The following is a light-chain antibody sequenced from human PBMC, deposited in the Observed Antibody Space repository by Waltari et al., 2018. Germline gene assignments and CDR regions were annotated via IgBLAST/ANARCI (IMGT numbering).Light chain of an antibody. J-gene: IGLJ2*01. V-gene: IGLV2-8*01. CDR1: SSDVGHYIY. CDR3: SSYAGSNYLI. Sequence: QSALTQPPSASGSPGQSVTISCTGTSSDVGHYIYISWYQQHPGKAPKLMVYEVSKRPAGVPDRFSGSKSGNTASLTVSGLQAEDEGDCYCSSYAGSNYLIFGGGTHLTVL. CDR2: EVS.